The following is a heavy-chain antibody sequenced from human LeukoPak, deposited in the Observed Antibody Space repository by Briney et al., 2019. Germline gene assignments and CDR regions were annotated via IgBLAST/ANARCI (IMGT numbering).Heavy chain of an antibody. V-gene: IGHV4-34*01. D-gene: IGHD2-21*01. J-gene: IGHJ6*03. CDR1: GGSFSGYY. Sequence: SETLSLTCAVYGGSFSGYYWSWIRQPPEKGLEWIGEINHSGSTNYNPSLKSRVTISVDTSKNQFSLKLSSVTAADTAVYYCASGVWYYYYMDVWGKGTTVTVSS. CDR2: INHSGST. CDR3: ASGVWYYYYMDV.